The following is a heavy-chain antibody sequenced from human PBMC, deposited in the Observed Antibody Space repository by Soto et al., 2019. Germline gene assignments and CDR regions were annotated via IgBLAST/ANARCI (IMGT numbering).Heavy chain of an antibody. CDR1: GGSISSYY. Sequence: SETLSLTCTVSGGSISSYYWSWIRQPPGKGLEWIGSIYYSGSSKYNPSLKRRVTISVDNSKNQLALKVSSVTAADTAVYYCATQAVPFYWFDPWGQGTLVTVSS. D-gene: IGHD6-19*01. V-gene: IGHV4-59*01. J-gene: IGHJ5*02. CDR2: IYYSGSS. CDR3: ATQAVPFYWFDP.